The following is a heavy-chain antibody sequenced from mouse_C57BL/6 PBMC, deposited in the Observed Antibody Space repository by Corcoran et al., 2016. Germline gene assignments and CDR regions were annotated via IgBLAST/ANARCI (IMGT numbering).Heavy chain of an antibody. CDR3: ARRSYYSNYVLHYYAMDY. J-gene: IGHJ4*01. D-gene: IGHD2-5*01. CDR1: GYTFTDYY. CDR2: INPNNGGT. V-gene: IGHV1-26*01. Sequence: EVQLQQSGPELVKPGASVKISCKASGYTFTDYYMNWVKQSHGKSLEWIGDINPNNGGTIYNQKFKGKATLTVDKSSSTAYMELRSLTSEDTAVYYCARRSYYSNYVLHYYAMDYWGQGTSVTVSS.